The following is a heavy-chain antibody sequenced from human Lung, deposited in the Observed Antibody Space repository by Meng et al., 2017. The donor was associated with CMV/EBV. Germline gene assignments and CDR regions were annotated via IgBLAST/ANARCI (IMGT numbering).Heavy chain of an antibody. J-gene: IGHJ3*02. CDR1: GGTFSSYA. Sequence: SXXVSXKASGGTFSSYAISWVRQAPGQGLEWMGGILPIFGTANYAQKFQGGVPITTDESTSTAYMELSSLRYEDTAVYYWARGSRSGELQTFQFAFDIWGQGTMVTVSS. CDR2: ILPIFGTA. V-gene: IGHV1-69*05. D-gene: IGHD2-15*01. CDR3: ARGSRSGELQTFQFAFDI.